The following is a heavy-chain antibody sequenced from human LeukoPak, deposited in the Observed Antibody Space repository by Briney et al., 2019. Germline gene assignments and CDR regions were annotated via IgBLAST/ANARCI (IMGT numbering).Heavy chain of an antibody. CDR2: ISSNGGST. CDR1: GFTFSSDA. V-gene: IGHV3-64D*06. CDR3: VPLGRTLDY. Sequence: GGSLRLSCSASGFTFSSDAMHWVRQAPGKGLGYVSAISSNGGSTYYADSVKGRFTISRDNSKNTLYLQMSSLRAEDTAVYYCVPLGRTLDYWGQGTLVTVSS. J-gene: IGHJ4*02.